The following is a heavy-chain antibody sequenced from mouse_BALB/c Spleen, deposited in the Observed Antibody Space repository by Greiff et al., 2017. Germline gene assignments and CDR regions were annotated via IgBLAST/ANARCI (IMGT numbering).Heavy chain of an antibody. CDR3: ARGYYGYGHYFDY. V-gene: IGHV1-54*01. D-gene: IGHD1-2*01. Sequence: VQLQQSGAELVRPGTSVKVSCKASGYAFTNYLIEWVKQRPGQGLEWIGVINPGSGGTNYNEKFKGKATLTADKSSSTAYMQLSSLTSDDSAVYFCARGYYGYGHYFDYWGQGTTLTVSS. CDR2: INPGSGGT. CDR1: GYAFTNYL. J-gene: IGHJ2*01.